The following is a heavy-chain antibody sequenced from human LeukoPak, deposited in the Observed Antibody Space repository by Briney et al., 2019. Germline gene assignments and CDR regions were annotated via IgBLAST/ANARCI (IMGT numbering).Heavy chain of an antibody. CDR3: ATGGEDYYDSSGYYYASAYFDD. V-gene: IGHV3-53*05. J-gene: IGHJ4*02. CDR1: GFTVSSNY. CDR2: IYSGGRT. Sequence: GGSLRLSCAASGFTVSSNYMSWVRQAPGEGLGSVSVIYSGGRTYYADSVKGRFTISRDNSKNTLYLQMNSLRAEDTAVYYCATGGEDYYDSSGYYYASAYFDDWGQGTMVPVSS. D-gene: IGHD3-22*01.